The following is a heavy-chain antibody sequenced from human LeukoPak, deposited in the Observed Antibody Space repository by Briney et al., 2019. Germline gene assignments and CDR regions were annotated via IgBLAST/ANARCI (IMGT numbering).Heavy chain of an antibody. Sequence: PSETLSLTCTVSGGSISSYYWSWIRQPPGKGLEWIGYIYYSGSTNYNPSLKSRVTISVDTSKNQFSLKLSSVTAADTAVYYCARGLPIAVAVPFDYWGQGTLVTVSS. CDR1: GGSISSYY. V-gene: IGHV4-59*12. CDR3: ARGLPIAVAVPFDY. J-gene: IGHJ4*02. CDR2: IYYSGST. D-gene: IGHD6-19*01.